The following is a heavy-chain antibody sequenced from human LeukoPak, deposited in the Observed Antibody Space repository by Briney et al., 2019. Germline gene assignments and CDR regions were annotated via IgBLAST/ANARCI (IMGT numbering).Heavy chain of an antibody. CDR1: GFTFSSYS. V-gene: IGHV3-48*01. J-gene: IGHJ4*02. D-gene: IGHD3-9*01. CDR3: ARDLRGRYFVY. CDR2: ISSSSTI. Sequence: PGGSLRLSCAASGFTFSSYSMNWVRQAPGKGLEWVSYISSSSTIYYADSVKGRFTISRDNAKNSLYLQMNSLRAEDTAVYYCARDLRGRYFVYWGQGTLVTVSS.